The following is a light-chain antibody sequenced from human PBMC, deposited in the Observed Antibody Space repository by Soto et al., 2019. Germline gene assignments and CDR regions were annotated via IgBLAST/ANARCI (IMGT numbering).Light chain of an antibody. J-gene: IGLJ3*02. CDR1: SSDVGSYNR. CDR3: CLYTCNSNTRV. Sequence: QSALTQPPSVSGSPGQSVTISCTGTSSDVGSYNRVSWYQQPPGTAPKLMIYEVSNRPSGVPDRFSGSKSGNTASLTISGLQAEDEDDYYCCLYTCNSNTRVFGGGTKLTVL. V-gene: IGLV2-18*01. CDR2: EVS.